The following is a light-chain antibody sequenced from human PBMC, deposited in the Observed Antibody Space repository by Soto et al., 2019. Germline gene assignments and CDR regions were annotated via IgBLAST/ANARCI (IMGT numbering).Light chain of an antibody. CDR1: QSVSSY. CDR2: DAS. CDR3: QQCSHSPRT. Sequence: ETVMTQPPATHSVSPGERTTLSCRASQSVSSYLAWYQQKPGQAPRLLIYDASNRATGIPARFSGSGSGTDFTLTISRLEPEDFAVYYCQQCSHSPRTFGQGTKVDIK. J-gene: IGKJ1*01. V-gene: IGKV3-11*01.